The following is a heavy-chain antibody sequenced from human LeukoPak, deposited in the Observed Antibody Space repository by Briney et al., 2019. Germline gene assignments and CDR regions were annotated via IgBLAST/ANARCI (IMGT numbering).Heavy chain of an antibody. CDR3: ARLNVDIVATTFDY. V-gene: IGHV4-61*02. J-gene: IGHJ4*02. D-gene: IGHD5-12*01. CDR2: IYTSGST. CDR1: GGSISSGSYY. Sequence: SETLSLTCTVSGGSISSGSYYWSWIRQPAGKGLEWIGRIYTSGSTNYNPSLKSRVTISVDTSKNQFSLKLSSVTAADMAVYYCARLNVDIVATTFDYWGQGTLVTVSS.